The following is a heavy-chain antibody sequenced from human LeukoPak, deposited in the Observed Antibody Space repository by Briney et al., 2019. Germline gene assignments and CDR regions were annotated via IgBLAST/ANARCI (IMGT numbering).Heavy chain of an antibody. CDR3: ARAVGSGSFQTYYYYMDV. Sequence: PSETLSLTCTVSGESISGYYWSWIRQPPGKGLEWIGYIYYSGSTNYNPSLKSRVTISVDTSKDQFSLKLSSVTAADTAVYYCARAVGSGSFQTYYYYMDVWGKGTTVTISS. J-gene: IGHJ6*03. CDR1: GESISGYY. CDR2: IYYSGST. V-gene: IGHV4-59*01. D-gene: IGHD3-10*01.